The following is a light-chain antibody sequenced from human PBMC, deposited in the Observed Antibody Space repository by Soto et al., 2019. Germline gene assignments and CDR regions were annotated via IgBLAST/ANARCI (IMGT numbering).Light chain of an antibody. CDR2: SNN. J-gene: IGLJ1*01. CDR1: SSNIGINF. CDR3: AVWADSLRGYV. V-gene: IGLV1-47*02. Sequence: HSVLSQPPSASGTPGQRVTLSCSGSSSNIGINFVYWYQQLPGAAHKLLIYSNNQRRSGVPDRLTGSRSGTSASLAIRGLHYEDEADYYCAVWADSLRGYVFVGGTKLTVL.